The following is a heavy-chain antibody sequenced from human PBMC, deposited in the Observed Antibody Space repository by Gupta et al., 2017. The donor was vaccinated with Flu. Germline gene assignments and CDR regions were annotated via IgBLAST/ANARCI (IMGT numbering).Heavy chain of an antibody. D-gene: IGHD3-3*01. J-gene: IGHJ5*02. CDR2: LPTRGTT. Sequence: QLQLQESGPGLVKPSENQSINGSVSGGTITSSRDNSGWISKSPGKGREWTGSLPTRGTTYYHSPLKSRVSISEDTSKNPISLKLSSVTAADTAVYFCSRQKNNDFWSGVYTVGWFDPWGQGIQVIVSS. V-gene: IGHV4-39*01. CDR3: SRQKNNDFWSGVYTVGWFDP. CDR1: GGTITSSRDN.